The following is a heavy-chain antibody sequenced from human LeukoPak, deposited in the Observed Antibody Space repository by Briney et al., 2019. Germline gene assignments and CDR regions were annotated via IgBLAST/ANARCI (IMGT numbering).Heavy chain of an antibody. Sequence: SETLSLTCTVSGGSISSYYWSWIRQPAGKGLEWIGRIYTSGSTNYNPSLKSRVTMSVDTSKNQFSLKLSSVTAADTAVYYCAREWEWELRRGAGYFDYWGQGTLVTVSS. CDR2: IYTSGST. J-gene: IGHJ4*02. V-gene: IGHV4-4*07. CDR1: GGSISSYY. D-gene: IGHD1-26*01. CDR3: AREWEWELRRGAGYFDY.